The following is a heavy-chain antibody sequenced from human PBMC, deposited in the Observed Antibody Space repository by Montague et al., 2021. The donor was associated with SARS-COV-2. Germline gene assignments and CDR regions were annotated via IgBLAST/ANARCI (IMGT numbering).Heavy chain of an antibody. CDR3: ARETGTTVSLDY. J-gene: IGHJ4*02. D-gene: IGHD1-7*01. CDR1: GFSLSTSGMC. Sequence: PALVKPTQTLTLTCTFSGFSLSTSGMCVSWIRQPPGKALEWLARIDWDDDKYYGTSLKTRLTISKDTSKNQVVLTMTNMGPVDTATYYCARETGTTVSLDYWGQGTLVTVSS. V-gene: IGHV2-70*11. CDR2: IDWDDDK.